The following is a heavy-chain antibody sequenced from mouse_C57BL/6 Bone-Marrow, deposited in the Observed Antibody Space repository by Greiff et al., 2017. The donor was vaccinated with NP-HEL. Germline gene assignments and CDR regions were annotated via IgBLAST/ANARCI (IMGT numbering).Heavy chain of an antibody. Sequence: QVQLQQPGAELVKPGASVKVSCKASGYTFTSYWMHWVKQRPGQGLEWVGRLHPSDSDTNYNQKFKGKATLTVDKTSSTAYMQLSSLTSEDSAVYYCAIGRTMNKAYWGQGTLVTVSA. CDR2: LHPSDSDT. CDR3: AIGRTMNKAY. V-gene: IGHV1-74*01. D-gene: IGHD2-4*01. CDR1: GYTFTSYW. J-gene: IGHJ3*01.